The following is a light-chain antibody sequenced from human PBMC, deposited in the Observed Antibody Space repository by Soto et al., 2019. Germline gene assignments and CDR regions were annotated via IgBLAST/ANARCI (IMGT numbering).Light chain of an antibody. J-gene: IGLJ2*01. V-gene: IGLV4-69*01. CDR3: QTWGTDIVV. Sequence: QLVRTQSPSASASRGASVKLTCTLSSGHNSYAIAWHQQQPEKGPRYLMKLNSDGSHSKGDGIPDRFSGSSSGAERYLTISSLQSEDEADYYCQTWGTDIVVFGGGTKLTVL. CDR2: LNSDGSH. CDR1: SGHNSYA.